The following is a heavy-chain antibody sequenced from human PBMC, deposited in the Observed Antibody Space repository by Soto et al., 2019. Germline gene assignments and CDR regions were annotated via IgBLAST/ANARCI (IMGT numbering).Heavy chain of an antibody. Sequence: EVHLLESGGDLVQPGGSLRLSCAGSGFAFGGYVMGWVRLAPGKGLQWVSTISDSGFNTHSVDSVKGRFTISRDNSKNMLYLEMRSLRAEDTALYYCAKYRDWNSPAIDGWGQGTLVTVSS. CDR3: AKYRDWNSPAIDG. D-gene: IGHD1-7*01. J-gene: IGHJ4*02. V-gene: IGHV3-23*01. CDR2: ISDSGFNT. CDR1: GFAFGGYV.